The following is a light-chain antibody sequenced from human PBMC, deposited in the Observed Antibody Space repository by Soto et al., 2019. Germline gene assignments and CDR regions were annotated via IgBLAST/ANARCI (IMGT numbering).Light chain of an antibody. V-gene: IGKV3-15*01. Sequence: DRLMTQSRANLSVSPGEGPPLSCSASHGIGDTLAWYQHKPGQTPRLLIYDTSTRATGVPARFSGSRSGTDFTLTISCLQSEDFATYYCQQYYSYLWTFGQGTKVDIK. CDR1: HGIGDT. CDR3: QQYYSYLWT. J-gene: IGKJ1*01. CDR2: DTS.